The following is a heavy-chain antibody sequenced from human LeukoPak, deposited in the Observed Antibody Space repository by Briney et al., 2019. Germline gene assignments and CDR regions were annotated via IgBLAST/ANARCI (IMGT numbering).Heavy chain of an antibody. Sequence: GGSLRLYSAASGFTCSNARMSWVRQAPGKGLKWISPTKSKSDSGTTVYSAPVEGRFTISSDDSKNTLYLQMNSLKTEDTALYYCNTGRFPDYWGRGTLVTVSS. CDR2: TKSKSDSGTT. CDR1: GFTCSNAR. V-gene: IGHV3-15*01. D-gene: IGHD3-3*01. CDR3: NTGRFPDY. J-gene: IGHJ4*02.